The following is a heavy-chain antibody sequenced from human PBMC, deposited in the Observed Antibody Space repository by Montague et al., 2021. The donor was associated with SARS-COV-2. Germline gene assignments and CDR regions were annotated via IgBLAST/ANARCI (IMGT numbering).Heavy chain of an antibody. CDR2: IYASGST. CDR1: GGSISSYY. J-gene: IGHJ6*02. D-gene: IGHD1-1*01. CDR3: ARNAYNLYGLDD. V-gene: IGHV4-59*12. Sequence: SETLSLTCSVSGGSISSYYWSWIRQPPGKGLEWIGYIYASGSTNYNPSLRSRVTISLDNSKNQFSLNFNSVTAADTAVYYCARNAYNLYGLDDWGQGAPVTVSS.